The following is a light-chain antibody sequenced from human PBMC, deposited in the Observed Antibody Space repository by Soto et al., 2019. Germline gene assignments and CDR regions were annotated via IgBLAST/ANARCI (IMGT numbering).Light chain of an antibody. CDR1: SSNIGRNI. CDR2: SNS. J-gene: IGLJ3*02. Sequence: QSVLTQPPSASGTPGQGVTISCSGSSSNIGRNIVNWYQQLPGTAPKLLIYSNSQRPSGVPDRFSGSKSGTSASLVISGLQAEDEADYYCAAWDDCLSAQVLGGGAQLTV. CDR3: AAWDDCLSAQV. V-gene: IGLV1-44*01.